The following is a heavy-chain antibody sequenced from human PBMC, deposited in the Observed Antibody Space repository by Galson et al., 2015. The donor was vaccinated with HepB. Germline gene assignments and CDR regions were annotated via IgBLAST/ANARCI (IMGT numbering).Heavy chain of an antibody. CDR2: IIPIFGTA. V-gene: IGHV1-69*06. CDR1: GGTFSSYA. Sequence: SVKVSCKASGGTFSSYAISWVRQAPGQGLEWMGGIIPIFGTANYAQKFQGRVTITADKSTSTAYMELSSLRSEDTAVYYCASYDFWSGYPSRYYFDYWGQGTLVTVSS. J-gene: IGHJ4*02. CDR3: ASYDFWSGYPSRYYFDY. D-gene: IGHD3-3*01.